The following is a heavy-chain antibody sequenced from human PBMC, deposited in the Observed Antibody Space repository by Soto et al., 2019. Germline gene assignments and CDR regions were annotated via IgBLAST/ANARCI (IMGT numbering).Heavy chain of an antibody. J-gene: IGHJ5*02. CDR1: GGSISSGDYY. V-gene: IGHV4-30-4*01. D-gene: IGHD6-6*01. CDR2: IYYSGST. Sequence: PSETLSLTCTVSGGSISSGDYYWSWIRQPPGKVLEWIGYIYYSGSTYYNTSLKSRITISVDTSKNQFSLKLSSVTASDTAVYYCARERPDGARLDPWGQGTLVTVS. CDR3: ARERPDGARLDP.